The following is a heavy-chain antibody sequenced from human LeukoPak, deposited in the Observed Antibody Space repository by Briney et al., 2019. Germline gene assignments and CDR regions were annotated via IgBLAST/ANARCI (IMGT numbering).Heavy chain of an antibody. V-gene: IGHV1-69*13. CDR3: ASGTHYDSSGYYYSGYYFDY. CDR2: IIPIFGTA. D-gene: IGHD3-22*01. J-gene: IGHJ4*02. CDR1: GGTFSSYA. Sequence: GASVNVSCKASGGTFSSYAISWVRQAPGQGLEWMGGIIPIFGTANYAQKFQGRVTITADESTSTAYMELSSLRSEDTAVYYCASGTHYDSSGYYYSGYYFDYWGQGTLVTVSS.